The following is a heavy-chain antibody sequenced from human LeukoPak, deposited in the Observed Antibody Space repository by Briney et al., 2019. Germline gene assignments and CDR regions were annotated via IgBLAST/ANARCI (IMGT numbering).Heavy chain of an antibody. CDR3: SGHSSGWYAD. CDR1: GLTFSSYA. V-gene: IGHV3-64D*09. CDR2: TSSTGTYT. D-gene: IGHD6-19*01. J-gene: IGHJ4*02. Sequence: PGGSPRLSCSASGLTFSSYAMHWVRQAPGKGLEYVSATSSTGTYTYYADSVRGRFTISRDNSKNTLYLQMSSLRADDTAVYYCSGHSSGWYADWGQGTLVTVSS.